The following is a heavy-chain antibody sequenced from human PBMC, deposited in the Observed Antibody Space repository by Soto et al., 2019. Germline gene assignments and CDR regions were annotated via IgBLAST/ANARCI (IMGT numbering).Heavy chain of an antibody. V-gene: IGHV4-4*02. CDR1: GGSISSSNW. CDR3: ARTPSSSWSGHAFDI. J-gene: IGHJ3*02. D-gene: IGHD6-13*01. Sequence: QVQLQESGPGLVKPSGTLSLTCAVSGGSISSSNWWSWVRQPPGKGLEWIGEIYHSGSTNYNPSLKSRVTISVDKSKNQFSLKLSSVIAADTAVYYCARTPSSSWSGHAFDIWGQGTMVTVSS. CDR2: IYHSGST.